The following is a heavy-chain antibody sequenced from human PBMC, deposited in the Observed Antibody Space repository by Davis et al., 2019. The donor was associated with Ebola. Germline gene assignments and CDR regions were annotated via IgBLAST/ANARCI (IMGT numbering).Heavy chain of an antibody. Sequence: GESLKISCAASGFLFSSHGLHWVRQAPGKGLEWVAFVRYDDSNRYYGDPVKGRFTISRDNSKNTLYLQMNSLRAEDTAVYYCASVVYDSSGYSPYYYYYYGMDVWGQGTTVTVSS. D-gene: IGHD3-22*01. CDR2: VRYDDSNR. J-gene: IGHJ6*02. CDR3: ASVVYDSSGYSPYYYYYYGMDV. CDR1: GFLFSSHG. V-gene: IGHV3-30*02.